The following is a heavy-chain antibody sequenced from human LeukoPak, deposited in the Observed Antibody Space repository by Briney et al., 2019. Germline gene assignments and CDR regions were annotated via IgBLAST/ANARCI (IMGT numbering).Heavy chain of an antibody. V-gene: IGHV4-4*07. J-gene: IGHJ4*02. Sequence: PSETLSLTCTVSGGSISAYYWIWIRQPAGKGLEWIGRIYRSGSTNYNPSLRSRVTMSVDTSKNQFSLRLRSVTAADTAVYYCARDRSYDSSGYYNFDYWGQGTLVTVSS. CDR2: IYRSGST. CDR3: ARDRSYDSSGYYNFDY. D-gene: IGHD3-22*01. CDR1: GGSISAYY.